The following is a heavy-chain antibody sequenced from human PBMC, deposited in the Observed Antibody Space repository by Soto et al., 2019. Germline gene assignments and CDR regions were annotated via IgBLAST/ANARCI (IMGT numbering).Heavy chain of an antibody. CDR3: AREVCSGGSCYFDP. V-gene: IGHV4-30-2*01. CDR2: IYHSGST. CDR1: GGTISSGGYS. J-gene: IGHJ5*02. D-gene: IGHD2-15*01. Sequence: SETLSLTCAVSGGTISSGGYSWSWIRQPPGKGLEWIGYIYHSGSTYYNPSLKSRVTISVDRSKNQFSLKLSSVTAADTAVYYCAREVCSGGSCYFDPWGQGTLVTVSS.